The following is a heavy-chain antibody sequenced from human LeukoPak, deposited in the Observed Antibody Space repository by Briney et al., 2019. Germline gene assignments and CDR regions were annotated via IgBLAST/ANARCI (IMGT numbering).Heavy chain of an antibody. D-gene: IGHD2-2*01. CDR2: IYYSGST. J-gene: IGHJ4*02. V-gene: IGHV4-31*03. Sequence: SQTLSLTCNVSGGSINNGGYCWSWIRQHPGKGLEWIGYIYYSGSTYYNPSLKSRVAISVDTSKKQFSLKLSSVTAADTAVYYCARGVVVVPAARPDYFDYWGQGTLVTVSS. CDR1: GGSINNGGYC. CDR3: ARGVVVVPAARPDYFDY.